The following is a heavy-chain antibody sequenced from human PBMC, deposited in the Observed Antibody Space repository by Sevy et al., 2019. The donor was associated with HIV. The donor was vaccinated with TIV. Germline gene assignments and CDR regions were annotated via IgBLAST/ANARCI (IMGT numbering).Heavy chain of an antibody. CDR2: VQNDGSNK. Sequence: GGSLRLSCAASGFSFSSYGMHWVRRAPVKGLEWMSYVQNDGSNKHYADSVKGRFTISRDNAKNNLYLQMNSLRVEDTAVYYCGKEGGGEGGDHWGQGTLVTVSS. D-gene: IGHD2-21*01. CDR1: GFSFSSYG. V-gene: IGHV3-30*02. CDR3: GKEGGGEGGDH. J-gene: IGHJ4*02.